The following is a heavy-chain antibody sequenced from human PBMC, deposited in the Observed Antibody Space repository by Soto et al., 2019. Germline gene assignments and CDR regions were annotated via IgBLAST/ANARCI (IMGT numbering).Heavy chain of an antibody. Sequence: SETLSLTCTVSGGSISSGGYYWSWIRQHPGKGLEWIGYIYYSGSTYYNPSLKSRVTISVDTSKNQFSLKLSSVTAADTAVYYCARGPIYYDLWSGLPFDSWGQGTLVTVSS. CDR3: ARGPIYYDLWSGLPFDS. CDR1: GGSISSGGYY. V-gene: IGHV4-31*03. J-gene: IGHJ5*01. CDR2: IYYSGST. D-gene: IGHD3-3*01.